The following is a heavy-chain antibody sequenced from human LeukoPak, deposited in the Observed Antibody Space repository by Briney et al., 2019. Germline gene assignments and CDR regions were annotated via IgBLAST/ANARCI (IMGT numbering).Heavy chain of an antibody. D-gene: IGHD3-10*01. Sequence: GGSLRLSCAASGFTFDDYGMSWVRQAPGKGLEWVSVIYSGGSTYYADSVKGRFTISRDNSKNTLYLQMNSLRAEDTAVYYCARDRWFGESYYFDYWGQGTLVTVSS. J-gene: IGHJ4*02. CDR1: GFTFDDYG. CDR2: IYSGGST. V-gene: IGHV3-53*01. CDR3: ARDRWFGESYYFDY.